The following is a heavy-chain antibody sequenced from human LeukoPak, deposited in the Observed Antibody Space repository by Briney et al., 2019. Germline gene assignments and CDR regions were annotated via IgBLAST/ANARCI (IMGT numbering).Heavy chain of an antibody. CDR2: IYYSGST. CDR3: ARVASSTTKGDYYFDY. D-gene: IGHD2-2*01. V-gene: IGHV4-59*01. J-gene: IGHJ4*02. CDR1: GGSISSYY. Sequence: PSETLSLTCTVSGGSISSYYWSWIRQPPGKGLEWIGYIYYSGSTNYNPSLKSRVTISVDTSKNQFSLKLSSVTAADTAVYYCARVASSTTKGDYYFDYWGQGTLVTVSS.